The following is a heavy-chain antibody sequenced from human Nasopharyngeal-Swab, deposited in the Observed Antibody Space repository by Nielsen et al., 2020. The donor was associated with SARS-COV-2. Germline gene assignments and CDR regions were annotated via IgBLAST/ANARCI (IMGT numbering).Heavy chain of an antibody. D-gene: IGHD4-17*01. CDR1: RYTFNSYA. CDR3: ARGIYGDYLDYFDY. J-gene: IGHJ4*02. CDR2: VNAGNGNT. V-gene: IGHV1-3*01. Sequence: ASVKVSCKASRYTFNSYAMHWVRQAPGQRLEWMGGVNAGNGNTKYSQRFQGRVTITRDTSASTAYMELSSLRSEDTAVYYCARGIYGDYLDYFDYWGQGTLVTVSS.